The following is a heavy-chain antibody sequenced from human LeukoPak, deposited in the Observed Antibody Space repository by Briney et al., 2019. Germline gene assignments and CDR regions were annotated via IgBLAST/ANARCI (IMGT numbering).Heavy chain of an antibody. CDR1: GFTFSSYA. J-gene: IGHJ5*02. Sequence: GGSLSLSCAASGFTFSSYAMSWVRQAPGKGLEWVSALSVGGGSPYYADSVKGRFSISRDNSKNSLYLQMNSLRAEDTAVYYCAKDGGIAEAGGWFDPWGQGTLVTVSS. CDR2: LSVGGGSP. D-gene: IGHD6-13*01. CDR3: AKDGGIAEAGGWFDP. V-gene: IGHV3-23*01.